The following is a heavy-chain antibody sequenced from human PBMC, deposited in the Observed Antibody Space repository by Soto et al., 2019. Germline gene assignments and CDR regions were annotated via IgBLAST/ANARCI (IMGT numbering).Heavy chain of an antibody. J-gene: IGHJ1*01. Sequence: QITLRESGPTLVQPTQTLTLTCTFSGFSFSTSGVGVGWFRLPPGKALEWLALIYWDDDKRYSPSLKSRLTITKVTTKNQVVLTMTNMDPVDTATYYRVEGQPSPISAHWGQGTLVTVSS. V-gene: IGHV2-5*02. D-gene: IGHD2-15*01. CDR3: VEGQPSPISAH. CDR2: IYWDDDK. CDR1: GFSFSTSGVG.